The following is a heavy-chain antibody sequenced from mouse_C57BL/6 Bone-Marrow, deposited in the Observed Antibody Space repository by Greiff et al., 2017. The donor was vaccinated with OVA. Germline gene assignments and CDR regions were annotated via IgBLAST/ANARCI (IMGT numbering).Heavy chain of an antibody. CDR3: ARSGYGSIYCYWYFDV. D-gene: IGHD1-1*01. CDR2: IHPNSGST. J-gene: IGHJ1*03. V-gene: IGHV1-64*01. Sequence: QVQLQQPGAELVKPGASVKLSCKASGYTFTSYWMHWVKQRPGQGLEWIGMIHPNSGSTNYNEKFKSKATLTVAKSSSTAYMQLSSLTSEDSAVYYCARSGYGSIYCYWYFDVWGTGTTVTVSS. CDR1: GYTFTSYW.